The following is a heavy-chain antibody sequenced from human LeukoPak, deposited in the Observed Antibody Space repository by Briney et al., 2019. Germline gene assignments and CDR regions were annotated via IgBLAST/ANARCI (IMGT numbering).Heavy chain of an antibody. CDR1: EFIFSNYW. CDR2: IKQDGSEK. V-gene: IGHV3-7*01. J-gene: IGHJ5*02. CDR3: ARYSSSSSVVA. Sequence: GGSLRLSCAASEFIFSNYWMSWVRQAPGKGLEWVANIKQDGSEKYFVDSVKGRFTVSRDNAKNSLYLQVDSLRADDTAVYYCARYSSSSSVVALGQGALVTVSS. D-gene: IGHD6-13*01.